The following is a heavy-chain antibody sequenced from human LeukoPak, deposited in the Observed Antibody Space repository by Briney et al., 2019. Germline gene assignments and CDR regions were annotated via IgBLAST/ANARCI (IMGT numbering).Heavy chain of an antibody. CDR1: SSTFNKAW. V-gene: IGHV3-15*07. D-gene: IGHD2-15*01. Sequence: TGGSLRLSCAASSSTFNKAWMNWVRQAPGKGLEWVGRIKSRTDGGTTDYAAAVKGRFTISRDDSENTAYLQMNSLKIEDTAVYYCSTHPTSGFWGQGTLVTVSS. J-gene: IGHJ4*02. CDR2: IKSRTDGGTT. CDR3: STHPTSGF.